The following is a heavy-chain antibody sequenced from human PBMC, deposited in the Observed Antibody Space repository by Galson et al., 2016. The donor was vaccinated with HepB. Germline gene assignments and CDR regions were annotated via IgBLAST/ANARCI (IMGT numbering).Heavy chain of an antibody. CDR2: INPSGTST. Sequence: SVKVSCKASGYTFTNYYIHWVRQAPGQGLEWVGDINPSGTSTSYAQTFQGRVTVSRDTSTSTVYMELSSLRSEDTAVYYCARDLYSSSSGQEGMDIWGQGTMVTVAS. J-gene: IGHJ6*02. CDR1: GYTFTNYY. V-gene: IGHV1-46*01. CDR3: ARDLYSSSSGQEGMDI. D-gene: IGHD6-6*01.